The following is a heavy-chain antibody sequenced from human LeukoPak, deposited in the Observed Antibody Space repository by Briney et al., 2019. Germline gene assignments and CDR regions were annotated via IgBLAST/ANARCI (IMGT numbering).Heavy chain of an antibody. CDR2: IYSGGST. Sequence: GGSLRLSCAASGFTVSSNYMSWVRQAPGKGLQWVSVIYSGGSTDYADSVKGRFTISRDTSKNALYLQMNSLRAEDTAVYYCAEGVTGFDYWGQGTLVIVSS. V-gene: IGHV3-66*01. J-gene: IGHJ4*02. D-gene: IGHD5-18*01. CDR1: GFTVSSNY. CDR3: AEGVTGFDY.